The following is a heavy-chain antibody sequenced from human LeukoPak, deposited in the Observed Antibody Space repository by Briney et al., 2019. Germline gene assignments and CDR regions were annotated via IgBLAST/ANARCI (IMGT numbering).Heavy chain of an antibody. V-gene: IGHV4-61*02. D-gene: IGHD1-7*01. CDR2: IYTSGST. CDR3: ARARSNWDYYFDY. Sequence: SETLSLTCTVSGGSISSGSYYWSWIRQPAGKGLEWIGRIYTSGSTNYNPSLKSRVTISVDTSKNQFSLKLSSVTAADTAVYYCARARSNWDYYFDYWGQGTLVTVSS. CDR1: GGSISSGSYY. J-gene: IGHJ4*02.